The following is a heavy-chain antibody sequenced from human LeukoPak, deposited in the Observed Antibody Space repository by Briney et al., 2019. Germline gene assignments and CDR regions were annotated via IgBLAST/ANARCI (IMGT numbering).Heavy chain of an antibody. J-gene: IGHJ4*02. CDR1: GFIFSDYY. Sequence: AGGSLRLSCAAPGFIFSDYYMSWIRQAPGKGLEWVSYISCSGSTRYYADSVKDRFTISRDNAKNSLYLQMNSLRAEDTAVYYCARDGWYGDYSFDYWGQGTLVTVSS. D-gene: IGHD4-17*01. CDR3: ARDGWYGDYSFDY. V-gene: IGHV3-11*04. CDR2: ISCSGSTR.